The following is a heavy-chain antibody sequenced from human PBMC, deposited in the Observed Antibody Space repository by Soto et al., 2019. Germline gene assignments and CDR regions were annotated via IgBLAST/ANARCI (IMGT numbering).Heavy chain of an antibody. CDR2: ISAYNGNT. CDR1: GYTFTSYG. Sequence: GASVKVSCKASGYTFTSYGISWVRQAPGQGLEWMGWISAYNGNTNYAQKLQGRVTMTTDTSTSTAYMELRSLRSDDTAVYYCARDKGTIFGVVIIAHWRQGTLVTVSS. V-gene: IGHV1-18*01. CDR3: ARDKGTIFGVVIIAH. D-gene: IGHD3-3*01. J-gene: IGHJ4*02.